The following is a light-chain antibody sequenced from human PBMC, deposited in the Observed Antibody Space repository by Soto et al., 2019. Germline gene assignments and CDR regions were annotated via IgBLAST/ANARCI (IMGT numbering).Light chain of an antibody. J-gene: IGLJ1*01. CDR3: QSYDDSLSVHYV. Sequence: QSLLTQPPSVSGAPGQRVTISCTGSSSNIGSTYDVQWYQQLPGTAPKLLIHGNTNRPSGVPDRFSGSKSGTSASLAITGLQADDEADYYCQSYDDSLSVHYVFGTGTQLTVL. V-gene: IGLV1-40*01. CDR2: GNT. CDR1: SSNIGSTYD.